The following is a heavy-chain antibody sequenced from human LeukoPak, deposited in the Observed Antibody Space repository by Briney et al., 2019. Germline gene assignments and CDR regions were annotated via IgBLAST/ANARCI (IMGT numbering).Heavy chain of an antibody. CDR2: ISGDGVST. CDR3: AKESGKFDY. Sequence: PGGSLRLSCVASGLPIADLAMHWVRQAPGKGLEWVSLISGDGVSTFYADSVKGRFSISRDNSKNSLYLEMNSLRTEDAAMYYCAKESGKFDYWGQGTLVAVSS. V-gene: IGHV3-43*02. CDR1: GLPIADLA. J-gene: IGHJ4*02.